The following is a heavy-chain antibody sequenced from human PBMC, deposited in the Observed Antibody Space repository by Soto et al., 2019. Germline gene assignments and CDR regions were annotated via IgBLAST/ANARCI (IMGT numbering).Heavy chain of an antibody. CDR1: GYTFTGYY. V-gene: IGHV1-2*04. J-gene: IGHJ6*03. CDR2: INPNSGGT. CDR3: ARGENYYGSGSYYGPYKVGAPMDV. D-gene: IGHD3-10*01. Sequence: QVQLVQSGAEVKKPGASVKVSCKASGYTFTGYYMHWVRQAPGQGLEWMGWINPNSGGTNYAQKFQGWVTMTRDTAISTAYMELSRLRSDDTAVYYCARGENYYGSGSYYGPYKVGAPMDVWGKGTTVTVSS.